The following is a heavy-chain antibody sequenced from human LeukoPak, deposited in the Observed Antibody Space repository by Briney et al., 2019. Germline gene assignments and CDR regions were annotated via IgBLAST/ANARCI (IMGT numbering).Heavy chain of an antibody. V-gene: IGHV1-18*01. D-gene: IGHD1-26*01. CDR1: GHTFTSYG. Sequence: ASVKVSCKASGHTFTSYGISWVRQAPGQGLEWMGWISAYNGNTNYAQKLQGRVTMTTDTSTSTAYMELRSLRSDDTAVYYCGRGSRKWELRGLDYWGQGTLVTVSS. CDR3: GRGSRKWELRGLDY. CDR2: ISAYNGNT. J-gene: IGHJ4*02.